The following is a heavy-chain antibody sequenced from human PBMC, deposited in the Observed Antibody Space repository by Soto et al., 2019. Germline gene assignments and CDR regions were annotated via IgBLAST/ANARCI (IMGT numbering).Heavy chain of an antibody. D-gene: IGHD1-26*01. V-gene: IGHV3-30*18. CDR1: GFTFSNYG. J-gene: IGHJ6*02. CDR2: ISYDGSNK. Sequence: QVQLVESGGGVVQPGRSLRLSCAASGFTFSNYGMHWVRKAPGKGLEWVEVISYDGSNKYQADSVKGRLTISRDNSKNTLYLQMNSLRAEDTAVYYCAKVGFSGSSTYYYYYGMDVWGQGTTITVSS. CDR3: AKVGFSGSSTYYYYYGMDV.